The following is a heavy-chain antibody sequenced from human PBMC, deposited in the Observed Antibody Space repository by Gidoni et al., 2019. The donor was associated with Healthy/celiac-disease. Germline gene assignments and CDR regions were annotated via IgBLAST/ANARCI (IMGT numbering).Heavy chain of an antibody. V-gene: IGHV4-30-2*01. CDR2: IYHSGST. Sequence: QLQLQESCSGLVKPSQTLSLTCAVSGGSISRGCYSWSWIRQPPGKGLEWIGYIYHSGSTYYNPSLKSRVTISVDRSMNQFSLKLSSVTAADTAVYYCARIRGVMNRSYYYYYMDVWGKGTTVTVSS. J-gene: IGHJ6*03. CDR3: ARIRGVMNRSYYYYYMDV. D-gene: IGHD3-10*01. CDR1: GGSISRGCYS.